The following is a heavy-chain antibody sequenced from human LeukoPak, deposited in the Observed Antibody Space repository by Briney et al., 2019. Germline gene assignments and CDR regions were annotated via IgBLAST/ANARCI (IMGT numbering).Heavy chain of an antibody. CDR2: IYPRDSAT. CDR1: GYTFTHQW. Sequence: GESLKISCEASGYTFTHQWIGWLRQMPGTGLEWVGIIYPRDSATIYSPSFQGHVTISADTSINTAYLEWRSLEASDTAMYYCARHSDVVGAIWGQGTQVTVSS. V-gene: IGHV5-51*01. D-gene: IGHD3-16*01. J-gene: IGHJ4*02. CDR3: ARHSDVVGAI.